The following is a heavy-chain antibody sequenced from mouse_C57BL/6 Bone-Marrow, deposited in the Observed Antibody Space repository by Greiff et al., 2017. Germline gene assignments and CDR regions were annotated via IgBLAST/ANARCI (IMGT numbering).Heavy chain of an antibody. CDR3: TTHSGPFAY. J-gene: IGHJ3*01. CDR1: GFNIKDDY. D-gene: IGHD3-2*02. Sequence: EVQLQQPGAELVRPGASVKLSCTASGFNIKDDYMHWVKQRPEQGLEWLGWIDPENGDPEYASKFQGKATITADTSSNTAYLQLSSLTSEDTAVYYCTTHSGPFAYWGQGTLVTVSA. V-gene: IGHV14-4*01. CDR2: IDPENGDP.